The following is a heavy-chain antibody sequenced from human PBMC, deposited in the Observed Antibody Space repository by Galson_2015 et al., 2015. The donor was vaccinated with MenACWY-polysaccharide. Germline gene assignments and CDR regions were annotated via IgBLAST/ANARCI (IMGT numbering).Heavy chain of an antibody. Sequence: SLRLSCAASGFTFSSYAMYWVRQAPGKGLQWEAVISFDGSNQYYADSVKGRFTISRDNSKNTLYLQMNSLRAEDTAVYYCARARVYCSGGSCYGDYYSGMDVWGQGTTVTVSS. V-gene: IGHV3-30-3*01. D-gene: IGHD2-15*01. CDR1: GFTFSSYA. CDR2: ISFDGSNQ. CDR3: ARARVYCSGGSCYGDYYSGMDV. J-gene: IGHJ6*02.